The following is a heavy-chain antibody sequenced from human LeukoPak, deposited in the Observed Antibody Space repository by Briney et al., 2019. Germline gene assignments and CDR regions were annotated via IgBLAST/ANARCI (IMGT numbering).Heavy chain of an antibody. CDR3: ARDHPYSSSSLDYYYMDV. Sequence: SETLSLTCAVYGGSFSGYYWSWIRQPPGKGLEWIGEINHSGSTNYNPSLKSRVTISVDTSKNQFSLKLSSVTAADTAVYYCARDHPYSSSSLDYYYMDVWGKGTTVTVSS. J-gene: IGHJ6*03. D-gene: IGHD6-6*01. CDR1: GGSFSGYY. V-gene: IGHV4-34*01. CDR2: INHSGST.